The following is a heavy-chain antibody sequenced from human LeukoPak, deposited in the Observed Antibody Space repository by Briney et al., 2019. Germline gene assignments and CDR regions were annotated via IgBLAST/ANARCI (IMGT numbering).Heavy chain of an antibody. J-gene: IGHJ3*02. CDR1: GGSISGSH. V-gene: IGHV4-59*01. D-gene: IGHD6-19*01. CDR2: IYYSGST. CDR3: AREIAVAGTRAFDI. Sequence: SETLSLTCLVSGGSISGSHWSWIRQPPGKGLEWIGYIYYSGSTNYNPSLKSRVTISVDTSKNQFSLKLSSVTAADTAVYYCAREIAVAGTRAFDIWGQGTMVAVSS.